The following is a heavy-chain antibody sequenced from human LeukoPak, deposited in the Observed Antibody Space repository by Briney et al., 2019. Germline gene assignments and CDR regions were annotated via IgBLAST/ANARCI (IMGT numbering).Heavy chain of an antibody. D-gene: IGHD5-24*01. J-gene: IGHJ4*02. CDR1: GFTFSDYS. V-gene: IGHV3-48*01. Sequence: GGSLRLSCAASGFTFSDYSMNWLREAPGKGLEWISYIGIDSGNTNYADSVKGRFTISGDKAKNSLYLQMNSLRVEDTAVYYCARDYKYAFDNWGQGTLVTVSS. CDR3: ARDYKYAFDN. CDR2: IGIDSGNT.